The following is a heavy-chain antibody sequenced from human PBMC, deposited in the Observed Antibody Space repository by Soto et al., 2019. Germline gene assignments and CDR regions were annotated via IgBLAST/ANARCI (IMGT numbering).Heavy chain of an antibody. D-gene: IGHD6-25*01. Sequence: QVQLQESGPGLVKVSGTLSLTCAVSGDSISSGGWWSWVRQSPGKGLEWIGEIYHTGSTNYNPSLRSGVTISVDKSKNQFSLNLISVTAADTALYYCAKDGWGGYNLGYWGQGTLFTVSS. CDR1: GDSISSGGW. J-gene: IGHJ4*02. CDR3: AKDGWGGYNLGY. CDR2: IYHTGST. V-gene: IGHV4-4*02.